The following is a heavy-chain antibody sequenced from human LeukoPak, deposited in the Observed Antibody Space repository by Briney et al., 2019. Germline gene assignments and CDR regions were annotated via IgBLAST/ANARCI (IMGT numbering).Heavy chain of an antibody. CDR3: AREDGYCSGGNCYSYFVS. J-gene: IGHJ4*02. V-gene: IGHV3-7*01. Sequence: GGSLRLSCAASGFIFTNYFMSWVRQAPGKGLEWVAFIRKRGIEANYVDSVKGRFTITRDNARNSLFLQMNSLRAEDTAVYYCAREDGYCSGGNCYSYFVSWGQGTLVTVSS. CDR2: IRKRGIEA. CDR1: GFIFTNYF. D-gene: IGHD2-15*01.